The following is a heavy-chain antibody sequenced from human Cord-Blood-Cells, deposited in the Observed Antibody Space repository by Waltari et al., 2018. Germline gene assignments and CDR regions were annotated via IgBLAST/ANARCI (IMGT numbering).Heavy chain of an antibody. V-gene: IGHV4-34*01. Sequence: QVQLQQWGAGLLKPSETLSLTCAVYGGSFSGYYWSWIRQPPGKGREWIGESNHSGSTNCNPSLTSGVTISVDTSKNQFSLKLSSVTAADTAVYYCARGGGDYGDYDAFDIWGQGTMVTVSS. CDR2: SNHSGST. CDR1: GGSFSGYY. D-gene: IGHD4-17*01. J-gene: IGHJ3*02. CDR3: ARGGGDYGDYDAFDI.